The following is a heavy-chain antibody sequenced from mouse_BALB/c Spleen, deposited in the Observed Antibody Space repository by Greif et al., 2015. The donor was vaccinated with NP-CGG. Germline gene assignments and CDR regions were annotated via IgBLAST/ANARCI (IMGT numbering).Heavy chain of an antibody. J-gene: IGHJ4*01. V-gene: IGHV1-69*01. CDR2: IDTSDSYT. CDR3: ARWGNYRTAMDY. Sequence: VQLQQSGAELVMPGASVKMSCKASGYTFTDYWMHWVKQRPGQGLEWIGAIDTSDSYTSYNQKFKGKATLTVDESSSTAYMQLSSLTSEDSAVYYCARWGNYRTAMDYWGQGTSVTVSS. CDR1: GYTFTDYW. D-gene: IGHD2-1*01.